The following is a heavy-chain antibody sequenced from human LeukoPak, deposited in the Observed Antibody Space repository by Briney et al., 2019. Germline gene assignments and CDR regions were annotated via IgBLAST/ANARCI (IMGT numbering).Heavy chain of an antibody. CDR2: IRQDGSEK. V-gene: IGHV3-7*01. CDR1: GFTFSSYW. D-gene: IGHD2-2*01. J-gene: IGHJ5*02. CDR3: ASPRDCSSTSCYGWFDP. Sequence: GGSLRLSCAASGFTFSSYWMSWVRQAPGKGLEWVANIRQDGSEKYYVDSVKGRFTISRDNAKNSLYLQMNSLRAEDTAVYYCASPRDCSSTSCYGWFDPWGQGTLVTVSS.